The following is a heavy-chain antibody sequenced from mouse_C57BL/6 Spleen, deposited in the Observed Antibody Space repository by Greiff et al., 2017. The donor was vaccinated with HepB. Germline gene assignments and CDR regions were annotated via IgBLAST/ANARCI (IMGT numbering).Heavy chain of an antibody. J-gene: IGHJ3*01. CDR3: ARDDIYYGNYEAWFAY. Sequence: EVQGVESGGGLVKPGGSLKLSCAASGFTFSDYGMHWVRQAPEKGLEWVAYISSGSSTIYYADTVKGRFTISRDNAKNTLFLQMTSLRSEDTAMYYCARDDIYYGNYEAWFAYWGQGTLVTVSA. V-gene: IGHV5-17*01. CDR1: GFTFSDYG. D-gene: IGHD2-1*01. CDR2: ISSGSSTI.